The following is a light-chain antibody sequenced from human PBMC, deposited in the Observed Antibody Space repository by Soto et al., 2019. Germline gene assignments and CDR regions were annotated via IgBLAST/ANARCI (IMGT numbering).Light chain of an antibody. Sequence: QSALNQPASVSGSPGQSITICCTGTSSDVGGYNYVSWYQQHPGKAPKLMIYDVSNRPSGVSNRFSGSKSGNTASLTISGLQAEDEADYYGSLYTSGSTRHVVFGGGTKVTVL. CDR3: SLYTSGSTRHVV. V-gene: IGLV2-14*01. CDR1: SSDVGGYNY. CDR2: DVS. J-gene: IGLJ2*01.